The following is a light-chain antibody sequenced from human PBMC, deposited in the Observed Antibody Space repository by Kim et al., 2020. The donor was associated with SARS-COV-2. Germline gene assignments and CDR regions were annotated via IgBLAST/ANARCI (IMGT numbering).Light chain of an antibody. CDR3: SSFTSSSTYV. CDR2: DVS. CDR1: SSDIGGYNY. J-gene: IGLJ1*01. Sequence: QSALTQPASVSGSPGQSITISCTGTSSDIGGYNYVSWYQQHPGKAPKLMMHDVSKRPSGVSDRFSGSKSGNTASLTISGLQAEDEADYYCSSFTSSSTYVFGTGTKVTVL. V-gene: IGLV2-14*03.